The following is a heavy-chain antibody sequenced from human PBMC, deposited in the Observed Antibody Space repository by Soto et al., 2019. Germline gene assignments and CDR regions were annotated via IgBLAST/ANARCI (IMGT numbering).Heavy chain of an antibody. V-gene: IGHV3-23*01. CDR1: GFTFSSYD. CDR3: AKDPNWERGY. Sequence: GGSLRLSCAASGFTFSSYDMNWVRQPPGKGLEWVSAISSDGGKPSYADAVKGRFTISRDNARNTVYLQMNSLKAEDTAVYYCAKDPNWERGYWGQGTLVTVSS. D-gene: IGHD1-1*01. J-gene: IGHJ4*02. CDR2: ISSDGGKP.